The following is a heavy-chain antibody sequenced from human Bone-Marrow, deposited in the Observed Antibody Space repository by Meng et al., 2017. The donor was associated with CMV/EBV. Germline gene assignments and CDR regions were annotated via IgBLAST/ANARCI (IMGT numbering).Heavy chain of an antibody. D-gene: IGHD1-20*01. CDR2: INSDGSST. CDR1: GFAFRNYW. J-gene: IGHJ3*02. CDR3: TRVYNWDAFDI. V-gene: IGHV3-74*01. Sequence: GESLKISCAASGFAFRNYWMHWVRQAPGKGLVWVSRINSDGSSTSYADSVKGRFTISRDNAKNSLYLQMNSLRAEDTAVYYCTRVYNWDAFDIWGQGTMVTVSS.